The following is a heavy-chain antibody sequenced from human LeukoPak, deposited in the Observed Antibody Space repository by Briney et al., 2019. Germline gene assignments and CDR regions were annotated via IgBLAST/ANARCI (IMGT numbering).Heavy chain of an antibody. CDR3: ARRGHDYGSSPFDY. V-gene: IGHV4-59*01. CDR2: MHYNGGT. Sequence: PSETLSLTCTVTGGATSSYYWSWIRQSPGKGLEWIGYMHYNGGTNFNPSLKSRVTISLDTSKNQVSLKVGSVTAADTAVYYCARRGHDYGSSPFDYWGQGTLVIVSS. CDR1: GGATSSYY. D-gene: IGHD4-17*01. J-gene: IGHJ4*02.